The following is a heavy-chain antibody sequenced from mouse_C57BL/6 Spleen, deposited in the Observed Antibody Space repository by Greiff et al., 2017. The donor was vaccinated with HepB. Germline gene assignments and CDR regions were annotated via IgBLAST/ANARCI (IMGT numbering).Heavy chain of an antibody. D-gene: IGHD2-3*01. CDR2: IWTGGGT. J-gene: IGHJ3*01. Sequence: VKVVESGPGLVAPSQSLSITCTVSGFSLTSYAISWVRQPPGKGLEWLGVIWTGGGTNYNSALKSRLSISKDNSKSQVFLKMNSLQTDDTARYYCARSYDGGFPFAYWGQGTLVTVSA. CDR3: ARSYDGGFPFAY. V-gene: IGHV2-9-1*01. CDR1: GFSLTSYA.